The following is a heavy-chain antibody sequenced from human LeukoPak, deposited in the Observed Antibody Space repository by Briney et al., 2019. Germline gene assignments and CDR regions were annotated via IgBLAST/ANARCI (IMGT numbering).Heavy chain of an antibody. CDR2: ISSSGTTK. CDR1: GFTFSSYG. V-gene: IGHV3-48*01. CDR3: ARSPESTFDY. Sequence: GGSLRLSCAASGFTFSSYGMHWVRQAPGKGLEWVSYISSSGTTKYYADSVKGRFTISRDNAKNSLYLQMNSLRAEDTAVYYCARSPESTFDYWGQGTLVTVSS. J-gene: IGHJ4*02.